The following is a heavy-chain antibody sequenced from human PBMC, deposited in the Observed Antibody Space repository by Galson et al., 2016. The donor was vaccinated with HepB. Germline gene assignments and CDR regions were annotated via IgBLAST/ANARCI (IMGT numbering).Heavy chain of an antibody. CDR3: ARQDSYGIGLDY. V-gene: IGHV1-69*04. J-gene: IGHJ4*02. CDR1: GGTSSNYA. Sequence: SVKVSCKASGGTSSNYAINWVRQAPGQGLEWMGRIIPIFDSANYAQKFQDRVAITVDKSTSTAYMELSSLRSEDTAVFYCARQDSYGIGLDYWGQGTLVT. CDR2: IIPIFDSA. D-gene: IGHD3-10*01.